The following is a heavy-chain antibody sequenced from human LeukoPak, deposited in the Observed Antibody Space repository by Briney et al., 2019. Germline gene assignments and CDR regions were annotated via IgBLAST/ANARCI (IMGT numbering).Heavy chain of an antibody. Sequence: GGSLRLSCATSGFSFYNLAFHWVRQAPGKGLEWVSYITSSGSTKYYADSVKGRFTISRDNSKNTLYLQMNSLRAEDTAVYYCAKRGPGSPQSGKYYFDYWGQGTLVTVSS. V-gene: IGHV3-48*01. D-gene: IGHD3-10*01. CDR1: GFSFYNLA. J-gene: IGHJ4*02. CDR3: AKRGPGSPQSGKYYFDY. CDR2: ITSSGSTK.